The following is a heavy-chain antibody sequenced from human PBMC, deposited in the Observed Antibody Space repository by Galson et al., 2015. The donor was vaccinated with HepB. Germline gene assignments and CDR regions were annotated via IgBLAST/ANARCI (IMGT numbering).Heavy chain of an antibody. Sequence: SVKVSCKASGYTFYSYSMTWVRQAPGQGLEWMGWINTYNHNKHYARQLQGRVTMNTDTSASTAYMELTSLRSDDTAVYYCASGALVIFIDATQNNWFDPWGQGTLVTVSS. J-gene: IGHJ5*02. V-gene: IGHV1-18*01. CDR2: INTYNHNK. D-gene: IGHD2-15*01. CDR1: GYTFYSYS. CDR3: ASGALVIFIDATQNNWFDP.